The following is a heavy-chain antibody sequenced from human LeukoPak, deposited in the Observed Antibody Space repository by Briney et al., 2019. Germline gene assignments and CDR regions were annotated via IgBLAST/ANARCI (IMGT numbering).Heavy chain of an antibody. J-gene: IGHJ3*02. CDR1: GGSISSSSYY. CDR3: ARFYGGNSGMLPRSTFDI. Sequence: SETLSLTCTVSGGSISSSSYYWGWVRQPPGKGLEFVGRCYYSGSTYYNPSLKSRVIISVDTSKNQFSLKLSSVTAADTAVYYCARFYGGNSGMLPRSTFDIWGQGTMVTVPS. V-gene: IGHV4-39*07. CDR2: CYYSGST. D-gene: IGHD4-23*01.